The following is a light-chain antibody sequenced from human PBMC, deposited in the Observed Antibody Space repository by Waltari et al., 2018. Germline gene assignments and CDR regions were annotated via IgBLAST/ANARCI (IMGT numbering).Light chain of an antibody. V-gene: IGLV1-51*01. CDR1: TSNIANNY. CDR2: DNN. J-gene: IGLJ2*01. CDR3: GTWDSRLSTVV. Sequence: QSVLTQPPSVSAAAGQKITISCSGSTSNIANNYVSWYQQVPGTAPKVLIYDNNKQPSGIPDRFSGSKSGTSATLGITGLQTGDEADYYCGTWDSRLSTVVLGGGTKLTVL.